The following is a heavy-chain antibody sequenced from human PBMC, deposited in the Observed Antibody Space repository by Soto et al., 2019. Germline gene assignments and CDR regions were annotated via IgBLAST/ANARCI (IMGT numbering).Heavy chain of an antibody. J-gene: IGHJ4*02. Sequence: NLSETLSLTCAVSGGSIISGGYSWSWIRQPPGKGLEWIGYIYSGTTHYNPSLESRVTIAMDRSKNQVSLSLKSVTAADTAVYYCASGLRAAAGPRFHHWGQGTLVTVSS. CDR2: IYSGTT. CDR3: ASGLRAAAGPRFHH. CDR1: GGSIISGGYS. D-gene: IGHD6-25*01. V-gene: IGHV4-30-2*01.